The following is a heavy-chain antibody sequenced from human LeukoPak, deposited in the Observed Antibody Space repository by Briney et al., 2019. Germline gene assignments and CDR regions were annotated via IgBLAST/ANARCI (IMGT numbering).Heavy chain of an antibody. D-gene: IGHD3-22*01. Sequence: PGGSLRLSFAASGFTFSSYAMHWVRQAPGKGLEWVAVISYDGSNKYYADSVKGRFTISRDNSKNTLYLQMNSLRAEDTAVYYCARDLPNYYDSSGYYSWGQGTLVTVSS. CDR3: ARDLPNYYDSSGYYS. CDR2: ISYDGSNK. CDR1: GFTFSSYA. V-gene: IGHV3-30-3*01. J-gene: IGHJ4*02.